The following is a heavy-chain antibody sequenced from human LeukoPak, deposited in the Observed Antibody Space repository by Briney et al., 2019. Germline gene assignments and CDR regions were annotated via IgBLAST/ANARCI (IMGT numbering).Heavy chain of an antibody. Sequence: GGSLRLSSAASGFTFSTYEMNWVRQAPGKGLEWVSAISGSGGSTYYADSVKGRFTISRDNSKNTLYLQMNSLRAEDTAVYYCAKRGQRPGATSDYYYGMDVWGQGTTVTVSS. D-gene: IGHD1-26*01. CDR2: ISGSGGST. J-gene: IGHJ6*02. CDR1: GFTFSTYE. V-gene: IGHV3-23*01. CDR3: AKRGQRPGATSDYYYGMDV.